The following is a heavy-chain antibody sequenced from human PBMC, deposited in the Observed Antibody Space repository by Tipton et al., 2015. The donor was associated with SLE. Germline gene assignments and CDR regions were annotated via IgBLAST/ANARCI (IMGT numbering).Heavy chain of an antibody. Sequence: QLVQSGAEVKKPGASVKVSCKASGYTFTGYYMHWVRQAPGQGLEWMGWINPNSGGTNYAQKFQGRVTMTRDTSISTAYMELSRLRSDDTAVYYCARAGIWSGYYHHDAFDIWGQGTMVTVSS. D-gene: IGHD3-3*01. CDR3: ARAGIWSGYYHHDAFDI. J-gene: IGHJ3*02. CDR1: GYTFTGYY. CDR2: INPNSGGT. V-gene: IGHV1-2*02.